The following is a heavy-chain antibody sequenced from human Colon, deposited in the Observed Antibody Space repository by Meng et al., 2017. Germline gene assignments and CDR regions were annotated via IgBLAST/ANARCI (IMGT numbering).Heavy chain of an antibody. CDR2: IYYSGSN. V-gene: IGHV4-30-4*01. CDR1: GCFISSCDYF. D-gene: IGHD4-17*01. CDR3: ARDRKHYGERGWFDP. J-gene: IGHJ5*02. Sequence: VQLPESGPGLVRPSLTLSLTCTVSGCFISSCDYFWSWIRQPPWKGLEWSGYIYYSGSNYSNASLKSRVTISINRSKNQFSLKLSSVTAADTAVYYCARDRKHYGERGWFDPWGQGTLVTVSS.